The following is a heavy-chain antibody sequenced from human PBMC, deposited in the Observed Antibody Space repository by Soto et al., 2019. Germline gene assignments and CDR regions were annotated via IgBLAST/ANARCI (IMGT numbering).Heavy chain of an antibody. CDR3: ARGIKGYFDWLFPYYYGMDV. D-gene: IGHD3-9*01. J-gene: IGHJ6*02. CDR1: GGTFSSYA. V-gene: IGHV1-69*13. CDR2: IIPIFGTA. Sequence: SLKVSCKASGGTFSSYAISWVRQAPGQGLEWMGGIIPIFGTANYAQKFQGRVTITADESTSTAYMELSSLRSEDTAVYYCARGIKGYFDWLFPYYYGMDVWGQGTTVTVSS.